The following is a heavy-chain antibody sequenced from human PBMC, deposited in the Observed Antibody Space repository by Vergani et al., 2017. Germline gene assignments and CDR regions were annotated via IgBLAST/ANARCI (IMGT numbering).Heavy chain of an antibody. J-gene: IGHJ4*02. Sequence: QVQLQESGPGLVKPSQTLSLTCAVSGGSISSGAYYWSWIRQHPGKGREWIGYSDYSGSTYYNPSLKSRVTISVDTSKNQFSLKLNSVTAADTAVYFCSRGRPSCTNGVGYKHYYFDYWGQGTLVTVSS. CDR1: GGSISSGAYY. V-gene: IGHV4-31*11. CDR3: SRGRPSCTNGVGYKHYYFDY. CDR2: SDYSGST. D-gene: IGHD2-8*01.